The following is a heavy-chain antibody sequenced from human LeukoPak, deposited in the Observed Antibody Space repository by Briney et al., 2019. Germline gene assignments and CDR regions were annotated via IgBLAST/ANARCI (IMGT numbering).Heavy chain of an antibody. CDR2: IYYSGST. J-gene: IGHJ3*02. D-gene: IGHD3-10*01. Sequence: PSETLFLTCTVSGGSISSGDYYWSWIRQPPGKGLEWIGYIYYSGSTYYNPSLKSRVTISVDTSKNQFSLKLSSVTAADTAVYYCASGLWFGELNIWGQGTMVTVSP. CDR1: GGSISSGDYY. CDR3: ASGLWFGELNI. V-gene: IGHV4-30-4*08.